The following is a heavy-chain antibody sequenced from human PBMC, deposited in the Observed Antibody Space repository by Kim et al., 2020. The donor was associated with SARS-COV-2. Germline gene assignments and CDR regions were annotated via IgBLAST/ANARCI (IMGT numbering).Heavy chain of an antibody. D-gene: IGHD5-18*01. Sequence: SETLSLTCTVSGGSISSSSYYWGWIRQPPGKGLEWIGSIYYSGSTYYNPSLKSRVTISVDTSKKQFSLKPSSVTAADTAVYYCARGALISRGYSYGLDCWGQGILVTVSS. CDR1: GGSISSSSYY. J-gene: IGHJ4*02. CDR2: IYYSGST. V-gene: IGHV4-39*01. CDR3: ARGALISRGYSYGLDC.